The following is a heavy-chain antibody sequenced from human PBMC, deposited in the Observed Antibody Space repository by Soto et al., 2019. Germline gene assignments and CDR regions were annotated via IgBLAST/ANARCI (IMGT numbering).Heavy chain of an antibody. CDR3: AKGHDFGDLFDY. J-gene: IGHJ4*02. V-gene: IGHV3-30*18. D-gene: IGHD4-17*01. CDR1: GFTFSRYG. CDR2: ISFDGSNK. Sequence: QVQLVESGGGVVQPGRSLRLSCAASGFTFSRYGMHWVRQAPGKGLEWVALISFDGSNKYYADSVKGRFTISRDNSKNTLYLQMNSLRTEYTALYYCAKGHDFGDLFDYWGQGTLVTVSS.